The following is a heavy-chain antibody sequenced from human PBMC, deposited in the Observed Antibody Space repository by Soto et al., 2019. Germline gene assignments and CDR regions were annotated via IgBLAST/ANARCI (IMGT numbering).Heavy chain of an antibody. V-gene: IGHV3-15*01. Sequence: EVQRVGSAGGLVKSGGSLRLYCAASGFTFNNAWMSWVRQAPGKGREWVGRIKSTVYDGTTDYAAPVKGRFTISRDDARNTLDLQMNSLKTEDTGVDYCTVSRWAARAYYYSYGMDVWGQGATVTVSS. D-gene: IGHD6-6*01. CDR2: IKSTVYDGTT. CDR1: GFTFNNAW. J-gene: IGHJ6*02. CDR3: TVSRWAARAYYYSYGMDV.